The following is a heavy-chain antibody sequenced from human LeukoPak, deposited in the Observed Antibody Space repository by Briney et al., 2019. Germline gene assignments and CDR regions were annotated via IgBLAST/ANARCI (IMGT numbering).Heavy chain of an antibody. D-gene: IGHD5-12*01. Sequence: GGSLRLSCAASGFTFSSYAMSWVRQAPGEGLVWVSFINNDGSVASYADSVKGRFTISRDNAKNTVSLQMNSLGADDRAVYYCARGGPAGQTPDYWGHGTLVTVSS. V-gene: IGHV3-74*01. J-gene: IGHJ4*01. CDR3: ARGGPAGQTPDY. CDR1: GFTFSSYA. CDR2: INNDGSVA.